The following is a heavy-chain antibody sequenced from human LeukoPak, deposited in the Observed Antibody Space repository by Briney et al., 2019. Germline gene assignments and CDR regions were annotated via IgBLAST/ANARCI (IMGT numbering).Heavy chain of an antibody. CDR2: IYTSGST. J-gene: IGHJ4*02. CDR3: ARLKSGYDSSGYYSETFDY. Sequence: SETLSLTCTVSGYSISSGYYWSWIRQPAGKGLEWIGRIYTSGSTNYNPSLKSRVTISVDTSKNQFSLKLSSVTAADTAVYYCARLKSGYDSSGYYSETFDYWGQGTLVTVSS. CDR1: GYSISSGYY. D-gene: IGHD3-22*01. V-gene: IGHV4-61*02.